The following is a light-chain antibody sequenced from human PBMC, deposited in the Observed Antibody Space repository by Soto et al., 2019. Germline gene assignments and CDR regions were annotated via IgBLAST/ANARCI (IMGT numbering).Light chain of an antibody. CDR3: QQFSSYPLT. V-gene: IGKV3-20*01. CDR2: DAS. CDR1: QTVRNNY. J-gene: IGKJ4*01. Sequence: ELVLTQSPGTLSLSPGERATLSCRASQTVRNNYLAWYQQKPGQAPRLLIYDASSRATGIPDRFSGGGCGTDFTLTIRRLEPEDFAVYYCQQFSSYPLTFGGGTKVEIK.